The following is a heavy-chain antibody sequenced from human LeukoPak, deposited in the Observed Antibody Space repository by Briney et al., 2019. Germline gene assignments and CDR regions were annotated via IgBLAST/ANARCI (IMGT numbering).Heavy chain of an antibody. J-gene: IGHJ4*02. CDR1: GFTFSDYY. CDR3: ALSTATGRYFDY. V-gene: IGHV3-11*03. CDR2: ISSSSSYT. Sequence: PGGSLRLSCAASGFTFSDYYMSWIRQAPGKGLEWVSYISSSSSYTNYADSVKGRFTISRDNAKNSMYLQMNSLRAEDTAVYYCALSTATGRYFDYWGQGTLVTVSS. D-gene: IGHD5-18*01.